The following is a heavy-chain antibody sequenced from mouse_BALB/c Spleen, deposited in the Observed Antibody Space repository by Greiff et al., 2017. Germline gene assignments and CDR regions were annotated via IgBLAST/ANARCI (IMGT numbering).Heavy chain of an antibody. CDR1: GYTFTSYV. D-gene: IGHD2-2*01. V-gene: IGHV1-14*01. Sequence: VQLQQSGPELVKPGASVKMSCKASGYTFTSYVMHWVKQKPGQGLEWIGYINPYNDGTKYNEKFKGKATLTSDKSSSTAYMELSSLTSEDSAVYYCARAYGYDGAYYAMDYWGQGTSVTVSS. J-gene: IGHJ4*01. CDR3: ARAYGYDGAYYAMDY. CDR2: INPYNDGT.